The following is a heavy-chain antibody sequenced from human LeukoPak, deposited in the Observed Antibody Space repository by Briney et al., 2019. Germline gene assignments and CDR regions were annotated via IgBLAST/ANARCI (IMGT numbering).Heavy chain of an antibody. J-gene: IGHJ3*02. V-gene: IGHV5-51*01. CDR2: IYPGDSDT. CDR3: ARARILLTFGGLRGTKTDAFDI. D-gene: IGHD3-16*01. CDR1: GYSFSSYC. Sequence: GESLKISCKGSGYSFSSYCIGWVRQMPGKGLEWMGIIYPGDSDTRNSPPFQGQVTISADKSISTAYLQWSSLKASDTAMYFCARARILLTFGGLRGTKTDAFDIWGQGTMVTVSS.